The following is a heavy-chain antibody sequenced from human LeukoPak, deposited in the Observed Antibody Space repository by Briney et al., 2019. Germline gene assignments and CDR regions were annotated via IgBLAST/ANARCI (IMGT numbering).Heavy chain of an antibody. CDR1: GFTFSSYE. CDR3: ARYIKGLYSSGIDC. CDR2: ISSSGSTI. V-gene: IGHV3-48*03. D-gene: IGHD6-19*01. J-gene: IGHJ4*02. Sequence: PGGSLRLSCAASGFTFSSYEMNWVRQAPGKGLEWVSYISSSGSTIYYADSVKGRFTISRDNAKNSLYLQMNSLRAEDTAVYYCARYIKGLYSSGIDCWGQGTLVTVSS.